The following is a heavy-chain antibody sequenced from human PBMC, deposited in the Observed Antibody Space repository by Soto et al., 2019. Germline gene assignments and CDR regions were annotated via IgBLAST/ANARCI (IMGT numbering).Heavy chain of an antibody. CDR2: IYYSGST. CDR1: GGSISSGGYY. V-gene: IGHV4-31*03. D-gene: IGHD5-12*01. Sequence: PSETLSLTCTVSGGSISSGGYYWSWIRQHPGRGLEWIGYIYYSGSTYYNPSLKSRVTISVDTSKNQFSLKLSSVTAADTAVYYCARDLRSGYDSYYYYGMDVWGQGTTVTVSS. CDR3: ARDLRSGYDSYYYYGMDV. J-gene: IGHJ6*02.